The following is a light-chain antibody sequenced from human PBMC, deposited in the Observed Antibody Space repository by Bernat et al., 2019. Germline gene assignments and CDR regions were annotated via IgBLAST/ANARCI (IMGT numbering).Light chain of an antibody. Sequence: QSALTQPRSVSGSPGQSVTISCTGTSRDVGTYKYVPWYQQHPGKAPKVMIYDVSNRPSGVPDRFSGSKSGNTASLTISGLQADDEADYYCCSYAGSFNWVFGGGTKVTVL. CDR3: CSYAGSFNWV. J-gene: IGLJ3*02. V-gene: IGLV2-11*01. CDR2: DVS. CDR1: SRDVGTYKY.